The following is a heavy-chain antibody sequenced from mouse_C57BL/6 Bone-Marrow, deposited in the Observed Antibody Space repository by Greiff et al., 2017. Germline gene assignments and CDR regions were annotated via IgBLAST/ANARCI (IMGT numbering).Heavy chain of an antibody. J-gene: IGHJ2*01. CDR1: GFNITDYY. V-gene: IGHV14-1*01. D-gene: IGHD1-1*01. CDR2: FDPEDGDT. CDR3: TIPITTVVAGDY. Sequence: EVQLQQSGAELVRPGASVKLSCTASGFNITDYYMHWVKQRPEQGLEWIGRFDPEDGDTEYAPKFQGKATMTADTSSNTAYLQLISLTSEDTAVYYCTIPITTVVAGDYWGQGTTLTVSS.